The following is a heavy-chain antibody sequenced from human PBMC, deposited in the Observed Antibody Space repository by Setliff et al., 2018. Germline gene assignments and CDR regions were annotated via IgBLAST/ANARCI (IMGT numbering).Heavy chain of an antibody. Sequence: GESLKISCKGSGYSLTSYWIGWVRQVPGKGLEWMGIIYPGDSDTRYSPSFQGQVTISADKSISTAYLHLSSLKASNTAMYYCARALASAGTVFFDYWGQGTLVTVSS. V-gene: IGHV5-51*01. CDR3: ARALASAGTVFFDY. D-gene: IGHD6-13*01. CDR2: IYPGDSDT. J-gene: IGHJ4*02. CDR1: GYSLTSYW.